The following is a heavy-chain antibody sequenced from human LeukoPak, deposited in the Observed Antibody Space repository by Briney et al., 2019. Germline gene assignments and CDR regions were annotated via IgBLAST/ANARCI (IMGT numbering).Heavy chain of an antibody. Sequence: SETLSLTCAVYGGSFSGYYWSWIRQPPGKGLEWIGSIYYSGSTYYNPSLKSRVTISVDTSKNQFSLKLSSVTAADTAVYYCARLMYYYYYGMDVWGQGTTVTVSS. D-gene: IGHD3-16*01. V-gene: IGHV4-34*01. CDR3: ARLMYYYYYGMDV. CDR2: IYYSGST. J-gene: IGHJ6*02. CDR1: GGSFSGYY.